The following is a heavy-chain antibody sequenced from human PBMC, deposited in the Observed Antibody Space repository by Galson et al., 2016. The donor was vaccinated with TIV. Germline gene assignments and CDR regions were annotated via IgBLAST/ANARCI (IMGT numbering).Heavy chain of an antibody. J-gene: IGHJ3*01. V-gene: IGHV3-23*01. CDR1: GFSFRNYV. D-gene: IGHD1-26*01. CDR2: LSLSGAYT. Sequence: FLRLSCAASGFSFRNYVMNWVRLAPGKGLEWVSTLSLSGAYTYYADSVKGRFTISRDNSKYTLYLQLNSLRAEDTAIYFCAKVGESGDYSWDAFDVWGQGTVVTVSS. CDR3: AKVGESGDYSWDAFDV.